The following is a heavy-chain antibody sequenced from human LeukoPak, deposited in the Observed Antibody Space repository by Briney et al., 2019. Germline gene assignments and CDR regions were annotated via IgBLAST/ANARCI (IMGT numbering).Heavy chain of an antibody. CDR2: IYPGDSDT. CDR1: GYNFTNYW. D-gene: IGHD6-13*01. Sequence: SGESLKISCKGSGYNFTNYWIGWVRQMPGKGLEWMGIIYPGDSDTRYSPSFQGQVTISADKSINTAYLQWSSLKASDTAMYYCARPNIPAAGTDAFDIWGQGTMVTVSS. CDR3: ARPNIPAAGTDAFDI. J-gene: IGHJ3*02. V-gene: IGHV5-51*01.